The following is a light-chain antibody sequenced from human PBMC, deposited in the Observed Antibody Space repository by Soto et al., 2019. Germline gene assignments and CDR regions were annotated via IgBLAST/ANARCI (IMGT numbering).Light chain of an antibody. CDR1: SNDVGGYNY. J-gene: IGLJ1*01. V-gene: IGLV2-14*01. Sequence: QSALTQPASLSGSPGQSTTISCTGTSNDVGGYNYVSWYQQHPGKAPKLMIYDVSNRPSGVSNRFSGSKSGNTASLTISGLQAEDEADYYCSSYTSSSTPYVFGTGTKVTVL. CDR2: DVS. CDR3: SSYTSSSTPYV.